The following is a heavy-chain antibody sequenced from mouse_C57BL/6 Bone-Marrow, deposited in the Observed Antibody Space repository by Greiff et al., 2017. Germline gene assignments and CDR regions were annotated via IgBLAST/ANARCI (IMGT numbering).Heavy chain of an antibody. Sequence: QVQLQQSGAELVKPGASVKLSCKASGYIFTEYTIHWVKQRSGQGLEWIGWFYPGSGSIKYNERFKDKATLTADKSSNTVYMELGRLTSEDSAVYFCARHERYYDYEGYFDYWGQGTTLTVSS. D-gene: IGHD2-4*01. CDR2: FYPGSGSI. CDR3: ARHERYYDYEGYFDY. V-gene: IGHV1-62-2*01. CDR1: GYIFTEYT. J-gene: IGHJ2*01.